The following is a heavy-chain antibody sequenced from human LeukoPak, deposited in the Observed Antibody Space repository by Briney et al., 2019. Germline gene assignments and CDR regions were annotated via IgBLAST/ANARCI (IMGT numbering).Heavy chain of an antibody. Sequence: PSETLSLTCTVSGGSISSSSYYWGWIRRPPGKGLEWIGTIYYSGSTYYNPSLKSRVTISVDTSKKQFSLKLSSVTAADTAVYYCAGRSYSSSSEFDPWGQGTLVTVSS. CDR1: GGSISSSSYY. J-gene: IGHJ5*02. D-gene: IGHD6-6*01. V-gene: IGHV4-39*01. CDR2: IYYSGST. CDR3: AGRSYSSSSEFDP.